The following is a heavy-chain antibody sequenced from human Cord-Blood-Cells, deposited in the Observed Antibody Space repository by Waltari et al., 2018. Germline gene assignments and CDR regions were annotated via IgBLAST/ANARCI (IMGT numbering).Heavy chain of an antibody. CDR3: AKGAPKFTVTTRDYYYGMDV. J-gene: IGHJ6*02. V-gene: IGHV3-30*18. CDR2: ISYDGSNK. D-gene: IGHD4-17*01. CDR1: GSTFISYG. Sequence: VQLVGSGGRVVRPGRSLRLSRGASGSTFISYGILRARQAPGKRLVWVAVISYDGSNKYYADAVKGRFTISRDNSKNTVYLQMNSLRAEDAAVYYCAKGAPKFTVTTRDYYYGMDVWGQGTTVTVSS.